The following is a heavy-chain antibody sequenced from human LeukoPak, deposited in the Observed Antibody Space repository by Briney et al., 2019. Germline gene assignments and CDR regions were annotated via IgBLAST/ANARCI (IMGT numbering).Heavy chain of an antibody. V-gene: IGHV3-23*01. CDR1: GFTFSSYG. CDR2: ISGSGGST. CDR3: AKDFGGYDILTGYLAYYYMDV. J-gene: IGHJ6*03. D-gene: IGHD3-9*01. Sequence: PGGSLRLSCAASGFTFSSYGMSWVRQAPGKGLEWVSAISGSGGSTYYADSVKGRFTISRDNSKNTLYLQMNSLRAEDTAVYYCAKDFGGYDILTGYLAYYYMDVWGKGTTVTISS.